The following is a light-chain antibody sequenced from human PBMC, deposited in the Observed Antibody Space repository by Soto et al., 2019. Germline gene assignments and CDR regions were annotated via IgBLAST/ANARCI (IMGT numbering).Light chain of an antibody. J-gene: IGKJ1*01. V-gene: IGKV1-39*01. CDR3: XXXXXXXWT. CDR2: AAS. Sequence: DIQMTQSPSSLSASVGDRVTITCRASQSISNYLSWYQQIPGKAPKLLIYAASTLRSGVSSRFSGSGSGTDFTLTISSLXXXXXXXXXXXXXXXXXWTFGPGAKVEIK. CDR1: QSISNY.